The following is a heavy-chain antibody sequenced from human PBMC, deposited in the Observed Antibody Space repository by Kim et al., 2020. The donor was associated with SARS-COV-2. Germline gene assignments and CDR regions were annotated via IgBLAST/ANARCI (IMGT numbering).Heavy chain of an antibody. D-gene: IGHD6-13*01. V-gene: IGHV3-33*01. CDR3: ASIRSSWSTELFDY. CDR2: IWYDGSNK. Sequence: GGSLRLSCAASGFIFSSYAIHWVRQAPGKGLEWVAVIWYDGSNKYYADSVKGRFTISRDNSKNTLYLQMNSLRAEDTAVYYCASIRSSWSTELFDYWGQGTLVTVSS. J-gene: IGHJ4*02. CDR1: GFIFSSYA.